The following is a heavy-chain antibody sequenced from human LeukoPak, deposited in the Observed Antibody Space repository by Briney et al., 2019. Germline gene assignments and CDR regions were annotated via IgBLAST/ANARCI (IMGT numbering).Heavy chain of an antibody. CDR3: ARGRIVVVVAGGQRRYSDL. V-gene: IGHV4-34*01. D-gene: IGHD2-15*01. CDR1: GGSFSGYY. Sequence: SETLSLTSAVYGGSFSGYYWSWVRQPRGKRLEWIGEINDSGSTNYNPSLKSRVTISVDTTKSQFSLKLSSVTAADTAVYYCARGRIVVVVAGGQRRYSDLWGRGTLVTVSS. J-gene: IGHJ2*01. CDR2: INDSGST.